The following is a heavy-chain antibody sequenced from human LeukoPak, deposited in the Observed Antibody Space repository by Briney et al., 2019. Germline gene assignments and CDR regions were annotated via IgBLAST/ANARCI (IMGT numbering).Heavy chain of an antibody. V-gene: IGHV4-59*10. D-gene: IGHD2-2*01. CDR3: ARGVVPAAPFSY. J-gene: IGHJ4*02. CDR1: GGSFSGYY. Sequence: SETLSLTCAVYGGSFSGYYWSWIRQPAGKGLEWIGRIYTSGSTNYNPSLKSRVTISVDTSKNQFSLELSSVTAADTAVYYCARGVVPAAPFSYWGQGTLVTVSS. CDR2: IYTSGST.